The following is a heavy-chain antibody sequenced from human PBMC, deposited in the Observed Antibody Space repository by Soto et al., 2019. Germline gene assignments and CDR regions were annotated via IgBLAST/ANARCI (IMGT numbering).Heavy chain of an antibody. V-gene: IGHV5-51*01. CDR2: VYPGDSDT. Sequence: GESLKISCKASGYSLTSYWIGWVRQRPGKSLEWMGIVYPGDSDTRYSPSFRGQVTISVDRSISTAYPQWSSLKASDTAMYYCTRRAGYIDYWGQGTLVTVSS. CDR1: GYSLTSYW. D-gene: IGHD6-13*01. J-gene: IGHJ4*02. CDR3: TRRAGYIDY.